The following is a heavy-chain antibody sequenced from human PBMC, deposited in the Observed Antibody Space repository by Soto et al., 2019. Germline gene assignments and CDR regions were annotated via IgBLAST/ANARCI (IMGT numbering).Heavy chain of an antibody. D-gene: IGHD4-17*01. Sequence: QVHLVQSGAEVKKPGASVKVSCKAFGYTFNAFYMYWVRQAPGQGLEWMGVINPSGVVTSYAQNFQVRLTITRETSTSTVYMQLSSLRSEDTAVYYCARVALGYDYADVWGQGTTVTVSS. CDR2: INPSGVVT. J-gene: IGHJ6*02. V-gene: IGHV1-46*02. CDR1: GYTFNAFY. CDR3: ARVALGYDYADV.